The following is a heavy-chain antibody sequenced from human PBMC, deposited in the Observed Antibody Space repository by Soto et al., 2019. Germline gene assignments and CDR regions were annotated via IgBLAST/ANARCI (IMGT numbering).Heavy chain of an antibody. J-gene: IGHJ4*02. CDR3: AKNLPRTGRFDY. Sequence: SETLSLTCPVSGDSFGNYYWFWIRQPVGKGLEWMGRVSSSGNTNANPTLNSRATMSIDTSKNQFSLRLRSVTAADTAVYYCAKNLPRTGRFDYWGQGTVVTVSS. CDR2: VSSSGNT. V-gene: IGHV4-4*07. CDR1: GDSFGNYY.